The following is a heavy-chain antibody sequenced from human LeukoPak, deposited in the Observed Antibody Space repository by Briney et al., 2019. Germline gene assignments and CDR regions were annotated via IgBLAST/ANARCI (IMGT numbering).Heavy chain of an antibody. CDR1: RFTFSSYA. CDR2: ISYDGSNK. D-gene: IGHD3-10*01. V-gene: IGHV3-30-3*02. Sequence: GGSLRLSCAASRFTFSSYAMHWVRQAPGKGLEWVAVISYDGSNKYYADSVKGRFTISRDNSKNTLYLQMNSLRAEDTAVYYCANDYRSGSFHDFWGQGTLVTVSS. J-gene: IGHJ4*02. CDR3: ANDYRSGSFHDF.